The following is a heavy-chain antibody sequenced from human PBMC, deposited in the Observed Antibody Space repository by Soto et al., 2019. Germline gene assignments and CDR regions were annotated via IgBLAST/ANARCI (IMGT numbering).Heavy chain of an antibody. V-gene: IGHV5-51*01. D-gene: IGHD5-18*01. Sequence: GESLKISCKGSGYSFTNYWIAWVRQMPGKGLEWMGIIYPDDSDTRYSPSFQGQVTISADKSISTAYLQWSSLKASDTAMYYCARQSKRYSYGYELSYWGQGTLVTVSS. CDR1: GYSFTNYW. CDR2: IYPDDSDT. CDR3: ARQSKRYSYGYELSY. J-gene: IGHJ4*02.